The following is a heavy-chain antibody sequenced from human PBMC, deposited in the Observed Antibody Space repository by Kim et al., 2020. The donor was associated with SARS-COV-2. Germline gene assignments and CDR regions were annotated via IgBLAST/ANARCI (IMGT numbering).Heavy chain of an antibody. CDR3: ARGPTHYYDSSGYLDY. Sequence: VKGRFTISREHAKNSLYLQMNSLRAEDTAVYYCARGPTHYYDSSGYLDYWGQGTLVTVSS. D-gene: IGHD3-22*01. J-gene: IGHJ4*02. V-gene: IGHV3-21*01.